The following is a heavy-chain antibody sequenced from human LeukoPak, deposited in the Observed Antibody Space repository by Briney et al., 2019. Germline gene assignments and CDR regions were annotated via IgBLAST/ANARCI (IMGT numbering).Heavy chain of an antibody. Sequence: SETLSLTCAVSGGPLTSYYWSWIRQPPGKGLEWIGFIYYRGSTNYNPSLESRVTISVDASKNQFSLELNSVTAADTAVYYCARDQQYHRPAGWFDPWGQGTLVTVSS. V-gene: IGHV4-59*08. CDR3: ARDQQYHRPAGWFDP. CDR1: GGPLTSYY. D-gene: IGHD1-14*01. J-gene: IGHJ5*02. CDR2: IYYRGST.